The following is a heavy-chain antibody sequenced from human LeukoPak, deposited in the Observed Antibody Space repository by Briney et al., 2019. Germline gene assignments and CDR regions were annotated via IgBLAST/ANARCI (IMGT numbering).Heavy chain of an antibody. D-gene: IGHD6-19*01. V-gene: IGHV3-30*18. CDR3: AKTYSSGAYYYYGMDV. J-gene: IGHJ6*04. CDR1: GFTFSSYG. Sequence: AWGSLRLSCAASGFTFSSYGMHWVRQAPGKGLEWVAVISYDGSNKYYADSVKGRFTISRDNSKNTLYLQMNSLRAEDTAVYYCAKTYSSGAYYYYGMDVWGKGTTVTVSS. CDR2: ISYDGSNK.